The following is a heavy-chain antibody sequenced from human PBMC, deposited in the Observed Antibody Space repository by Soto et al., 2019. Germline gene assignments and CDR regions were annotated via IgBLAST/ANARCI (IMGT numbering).Heavy chain of an antibody. CDR1: GFTFSNFG. CDR2: ISFDGRNK. J-gene: IGHJ5*02. CDR3: ARDFFDYSGRIVGGDS. Sequence: GGSLRLFCAASGFTFSNFGVHWVRQAPGKGLEWMALISFDGRNKFYADSVKGRFTISRDNSKNTLYMQMNSLRPEDTAIYYCARDFFDYSGRIVGGDSWGQGTLVTVSS. D-gene: IGHD2-15*01. V-gene: IGHV3-30*03.